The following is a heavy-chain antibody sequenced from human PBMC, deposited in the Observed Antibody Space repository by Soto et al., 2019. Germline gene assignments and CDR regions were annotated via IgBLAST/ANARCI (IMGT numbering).Heavy chain of an antibody. CDR2: ISAYNGNT. CDR1: GYTFTSYG. D-gene: IGHD5-18*01. J-gene: IGHJ4*02. Sequence: ASVKVSCKASGYTFTSYGISWVRQAPGQGLEWMGWISAYNGNTNYAQKLQGRVTMTTDTSTSTAYMELRSLRSDDTAVYYCARGSSSWYWGYSYGYAFDYWGQGTLVTVSS. CDR3: ARGSSSWYWGYSYGYAFDY. V-gene: IGHV1-18*01.